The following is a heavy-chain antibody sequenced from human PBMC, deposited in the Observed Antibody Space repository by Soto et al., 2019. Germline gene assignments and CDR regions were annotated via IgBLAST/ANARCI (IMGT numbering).Heavy chain of an antibody. CDR1: GFTFSSYA. Sequence: EVQRLESGGGLVQPGGSLRLSCAAAGFTFSSYAMSWVRQAPWKGLEWVSAIRGSGGSTYYADSVKGRFTISRDNSKNTLYLQMNSLRAEDTAVYYCATPTPGYCSGGSCYFDYWGQGTLVTVSS. D-gene: IGHD2-15*01. CDR3: ATPTPGYCSGGSCYFDY. V-gene: IGHV3-23*01. CDR2: IRGSGGST. J-gene: IGHJ4*02.